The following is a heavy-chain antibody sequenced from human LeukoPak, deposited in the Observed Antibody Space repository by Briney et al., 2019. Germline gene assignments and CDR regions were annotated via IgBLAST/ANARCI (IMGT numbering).Heavy chain of an antibody. V-gene: IGHV1-69*05. CDR2: IIPIFGTA. D-gene: IGHD6-19*01. CDR3: ARDYSSGWYGEDS. CDR1: GGTFSSYA. Sequence: SVKVSCKASGGTFSSYAISWVRQAPGQGLEWMGGIIPIFGTANYAQKFQGRVTITTDESTSTAYMELSSLRSEDTAVYYCARDYSSGWYGEDSWGQGTLVTVSS. J-gene: IGHJ4*02.